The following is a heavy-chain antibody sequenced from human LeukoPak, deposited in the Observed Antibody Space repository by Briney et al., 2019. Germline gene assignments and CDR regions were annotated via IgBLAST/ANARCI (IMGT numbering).Heavy chain of an antibody. CDR3: GKGGYCSGGSCYPLDY. V-gene: IGHV3-30*18. CDR2: ISYDGSNK. D-gene: IGHD2-15*01. J-gene: IGHJ4*02. CDR1: GFTFSSYG. Sequence: PGGSLRLSCAASGFTFSSYGMHWVRQAPGKGLEWVAVISYDGSNKYYADSVKGRFTISRDNSKNTLYLQMNSLRAEDTAVYYCGKGGYCSGGSCYPLDYWGQGTPVTVSS.